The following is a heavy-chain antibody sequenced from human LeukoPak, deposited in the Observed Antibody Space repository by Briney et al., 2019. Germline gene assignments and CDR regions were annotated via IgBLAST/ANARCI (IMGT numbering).Heavy chain of an antibody. J-gene: IGHJ4*02. D-gene: IGHD3-10*01. CDR1: GASISSYY. V-gene: IGHV4-4*07. CDR2: IHTTGGT. Sequence: SETLSLTCTVSGASISSYYWSWIRQPAGKGLEWIGRIHTTGGTRYNPSIKCRIAMSVDASKNPFSLKLRSVTAADTAVYYCERNQGAMVRGVPPLYYFDYWGQGTLVAVSS. CDR3: ERNQGAMVRGVPPLYYFDY.